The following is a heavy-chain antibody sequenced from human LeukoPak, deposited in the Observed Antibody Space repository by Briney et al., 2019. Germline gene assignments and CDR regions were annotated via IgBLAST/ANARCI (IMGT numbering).Heavy chain of an antibody. D-gene: IGHD5-18*01. Sequence: GGSLRLSCAASGFTFSSYGMHWVRQAPGKGLEWVAVISYDGSNKYYADSVKGRFTISRDNSRNTLYLQMNSLRAEDTAVYYCAKDRGYSYGGVDYWGQGTLVTVSS. V-gene: IGHV3-30*18. CDR3: AKDRGYSYGGVDY. CDR1: GFTFSSYG. CDR2: ISYDGSNK. J-gene: IGHJ4*02.